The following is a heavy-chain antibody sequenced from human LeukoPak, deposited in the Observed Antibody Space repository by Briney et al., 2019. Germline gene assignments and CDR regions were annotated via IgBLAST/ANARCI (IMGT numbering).Heavy chain of an antibody. CDR1: GGSISSGGYS. V-gene: IGHV4-30-2*01. J-gene: IGHJ5*02. Sequence: KPSETLSLTCAVSGGSISSGGYSWSWIRQPPGKGLEWIGYIYHSGSTYYNPSLKSRVTISVDRSKNQFSLKLSSVTAADTAVYYCARVILRYDFWSGYDPRGWFDPWGQGTLVTVSS. CDR2: IYHSGST. D-gene: IGHD3-3*01. CDR3: ARVILRYDFWSGYDPRGWFDP.